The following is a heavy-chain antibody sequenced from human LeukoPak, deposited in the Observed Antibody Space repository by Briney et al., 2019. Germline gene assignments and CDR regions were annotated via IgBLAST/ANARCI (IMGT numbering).Heavy chain of an antibody. CDR1: GFTFSSYA. Sequence: PGGSLRLSCAASGFTFSSYAMSWVRQVPGKGLEWVSAISNSGGSTYYADSVKGRFTISRDNAKNSLYLQMNSLRAEDTAVYYCARDRAGVVAAAVTDYWGQGTLVTVSS. V-gene: IGHV3-23*01. D-gene: IGHD6-13*01. CDR3: ARDRAGVVAAAVTDY. CDR2: ISNSGGST. J-gene: IGHJ4*02.